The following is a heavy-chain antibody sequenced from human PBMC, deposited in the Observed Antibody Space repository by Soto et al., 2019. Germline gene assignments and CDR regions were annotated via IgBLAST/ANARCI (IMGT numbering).Heavy chain of an antibody. CDR2: IYYSGST. D-gene: IGHD3-3*01. Sequence: SETLSLTCTVSGGSISSSSYYWGWLRQPPGKGLEWIGSIYYSGSTYYNPTLKSRVTISVDTSKNQFSPKLSSVTAADTAVYYCARRFDGVDFWSGYYRKADYGMDVWGQGTTVTVSS. CDR3: ARRFDGVDFWSGYYRKADYGMDV. J-gene: IGHJ6*02. V-gene: IGHV4-39*01. CDR1: GGSISSSSYY.